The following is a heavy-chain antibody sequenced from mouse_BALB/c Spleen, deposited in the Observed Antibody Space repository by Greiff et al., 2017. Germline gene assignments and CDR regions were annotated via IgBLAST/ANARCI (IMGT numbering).Heavy chain of an antibody. CDR2: IYPGSGST. J-gene: IGHJ1*01. CDR3: TRGGYLDV. V-gene: IGHV1-77*01. Sequence: QVQLKESGPELVKPGASVKMSCKASGYTFTDYVISWVKQRTGQGLEWIGEIYPGSGSTYYNQKFKDKATLTVDKSSSTAYMQLSSPTSEDSAVYYCTRGGYLDVWGAGTTVTVSS. CDR1: GYTFTDYV.